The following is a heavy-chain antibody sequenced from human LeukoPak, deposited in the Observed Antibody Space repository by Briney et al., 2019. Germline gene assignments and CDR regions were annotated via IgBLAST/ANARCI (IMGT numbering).Heavy chain of an antibody. Sequence: ASVKLSFKASRYTFTSYYMHWVRQAPGQGLEWMGIINGSGGSTSYAQKFQGRVTMTRDTSTNTVYMELSSLRSEDTAVYYCARDHLAVNYYGMDVWGQGTTVTVSS. D-gene: IGHD6-19*01. CDR2: INGSGGST. CDR1: RYTFTSYY. CDR3: ARDHLAVNYYGMDV. V-gene: IGHV1-46*01. J-gene: IGHJ6*02.